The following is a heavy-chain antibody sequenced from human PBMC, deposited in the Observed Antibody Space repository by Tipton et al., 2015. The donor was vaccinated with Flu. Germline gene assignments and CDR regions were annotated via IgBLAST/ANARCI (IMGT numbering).Heavy chain of an antibody. D-gene: IGHD1-26*01. Sequence: SLRLSCAASGFASSSYAMSWVRQAPGKGLEWVSAISGSGGSTYYADSVKGRFTISRDNSKNTLYLQMNSLRAEDTAVYYCANSGSYYATEYFQHWGQGTLVTVSS. CDR3: ANSGSYYATEYFQH. CDR1: GFASSSYA. V-gene: IGHV3-23*01. J-gene: IGHJ1*01. CDR2: ISGSGGST.